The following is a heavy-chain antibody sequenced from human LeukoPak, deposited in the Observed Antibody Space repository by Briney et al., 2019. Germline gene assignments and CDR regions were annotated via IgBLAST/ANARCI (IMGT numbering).Heavy chain of an antibody. J-gene: IGHJ4*02. CDR2: IFHSGST. CDR1: GASISSGTW. Sequence: PSETLSLTCAVSGASISSGTWWSWVRQPPRKGLEWIGDIFHSGSTNYNPSLKSRVTISVDKSKNQFSLKLSSVTAADTAVYYCARGIVIQVVTGGYYFDYWGQGTLVTVSS. D-gene: IGHD3-16*02. V-gene: IGHV4-4*02. CDR3: ARGIVIQVVTGGYYFDY.